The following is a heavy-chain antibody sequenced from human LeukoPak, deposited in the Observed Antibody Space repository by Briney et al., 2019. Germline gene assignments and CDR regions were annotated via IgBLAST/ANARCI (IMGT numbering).Heavy chain of an antibody. D-gene: IGHD6-19*01. J-gene: IGHJ5*02. V-gene: IGHV1-69*13. CDR2: IIPILGTA. CDR3: ASSRQWLERWFDP. Sequence: ASVKVSCKASGGTFSSYAISWVRQAPGQGLEWMGGIIPILGTANYAQKFQGRVTITADESTSTAYMELSSLRSEDTAVYYCASSRQWLERWFDPWGQGTLVTVSS. CDR1: GGTFSSYA.